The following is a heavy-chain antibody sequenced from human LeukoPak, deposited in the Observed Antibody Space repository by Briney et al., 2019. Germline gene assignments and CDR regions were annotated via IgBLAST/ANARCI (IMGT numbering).Heavy chain of an antibody. CDR2: INTNGSPT. CDR3: AGDLISGSGSLGY. CDR1: GFTFSSYW. V-gene: IGHV3-74*01. D-gene: IGHD3-10*01. Sequence: PGGSLRLSCAASGFTFSSYWMHWVRQAPGKGLVWVARINTNGSPTQYADSVKGRFTISRDNAKTTLYLQMNSLRDEDTAAYYCAGDLISGSGSLGYWGQGTLVTVSS. J-gene: IGHJ4*02.